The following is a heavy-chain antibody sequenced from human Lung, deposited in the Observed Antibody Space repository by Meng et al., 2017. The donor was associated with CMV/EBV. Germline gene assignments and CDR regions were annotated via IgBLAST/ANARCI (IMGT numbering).Heavy chain of an antibody. CDR1: GFSLSTSGVG. J-gene: IGHJ4*02. CDR3: AHSAYYYDTSAYYYIFDY. Sequence: QITLKESGPTLVKPXXXXTLXXPXXGFSLSTSGVGVGWIRQPPGKALEWLALIYWDDDKRYSPSLKSKLTITKDTSKNQVVLTMTNMDPVDTGTYYCAHSAYYYDTSAYYYIFDYWGQGTLVTVSS. CDR2: IYWDDDK. D-gene: IGHD3-22*01. V-gene: IGHV2-5*02.